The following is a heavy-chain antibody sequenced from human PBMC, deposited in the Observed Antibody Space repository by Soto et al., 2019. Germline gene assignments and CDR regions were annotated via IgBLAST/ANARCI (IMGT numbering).Heavy chain of an antibody. V-gene: IGHV3-33*01. J-gene: IGHJ4*02. CDR2: IWYDGSNK. D-gene: IGHD3-3*01. Sequence: PGGSLRLSCAASGFTFSSYGMHWVRQAPGKGLEWVAVIWYDGSNKYYADSVKGRFTISRDNSKNTLYLQMNSLRAEDTAVYYCARDLNDFWSGFPTLPFDYWGQGTLVTVSS. CDR3: ARDLNDFWSGFPTLPFDY. CDR1: GFTFSSYG.